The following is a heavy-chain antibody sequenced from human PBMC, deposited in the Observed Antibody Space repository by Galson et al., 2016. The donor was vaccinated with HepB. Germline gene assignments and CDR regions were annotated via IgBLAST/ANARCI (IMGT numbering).Heavy chain of an antibody. CDR2: ISVNNKTI. V-gene: IGHV3-48*02. CDR3: ARERPTYADTFTGHYKKDGFDY. D-gene: IGHD3-9*01. CDR1: GFTFSSYS. J-gene: IGHJ4*02. Sequence: SLRLSCAASGFTFSSYSMNWIRQAPGKGLEWVSYISVNNKTIYYADSVKGRFTISRDNAKNSLYLHMNSLRDEDTAVYYCARERPTYADTFTGHYKKDGFDYWGQGTLVTVSS.